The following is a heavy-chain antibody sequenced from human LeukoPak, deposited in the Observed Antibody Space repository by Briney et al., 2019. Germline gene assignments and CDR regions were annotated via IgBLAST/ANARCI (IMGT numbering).Heavy chain of an antibody. CDR1: GFTFSDYY. CDR2: ISSSGSTI. D-gene: IGHD7-27*01. V-gene: IGHV3-11*01. CDR3: ARDYLTGGPKNFDY. Sequence: PGGSLRLSCAASGFTFSDYYVSWIRQAPGKGLEWVSYISSSGSTIYYADSVKGRFTISRDNAKNPLYLQMNSLRAEDTAVYYCARDYLTGGPKNFDYWGQGTLVTVSS. J-gene: IGHJ4*02.